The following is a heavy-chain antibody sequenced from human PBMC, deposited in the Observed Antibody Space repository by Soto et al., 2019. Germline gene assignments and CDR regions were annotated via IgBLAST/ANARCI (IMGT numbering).Heavy chain of an antibody. Sequence: EVQLVESGGGLVQPGGSLRLSCAASGFTFSNYWMYWVRQAPGKGLEWVSRINSDGSVSSYAASVKGRLPFSRDNFKSTLYLQLERVRAEDTAVYYCARGDCVGGTCYSLAGSFYYYMDVWGKGTTVTVFS. J-gene: IGHJ6*03. D-gene: IGHD2-15*01. CDR1: GFTFSNYW. CDR3: ARGDCVGGTCYSLAGSFYYYMDV. CDR2: INSDGSVS. V-gene: IGHV3-74*02.